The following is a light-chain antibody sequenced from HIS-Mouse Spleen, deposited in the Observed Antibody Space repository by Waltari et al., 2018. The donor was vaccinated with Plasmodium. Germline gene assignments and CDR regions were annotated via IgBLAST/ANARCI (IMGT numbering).Light chain of an antibody. CDR2: EDS. J-gene: IGLJ3*02. V-gene: IGLV3-10*01. CDR1: ALPKKY. CDR3: YSTDSSGNHRV. Sequence: SYELTQPPSVSVSPGQTARITCPGDALPKKYAYWYQQKSGQAPLLVIYEDSKRPSGIPEIFSGSSSGTMATLTISGAQVEDEADYYCYSTDSSGNHRVFGGGTKLTVL.